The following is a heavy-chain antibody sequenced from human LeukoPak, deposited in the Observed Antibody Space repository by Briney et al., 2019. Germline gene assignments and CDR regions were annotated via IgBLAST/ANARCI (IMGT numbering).Heavy chain of an antibody. CDR1: GGSISSGDYC. CDR2: IYYSGST. CDR3: ARVRTVTTWYFDY. D-gene: IGHD4-17*01. J-gene: IGHJ4*02. V-gene: IGHV4-30-4*01. Sequence: SQTLSLTCTVSGGSISSGDYCWSWIRQPPGKGLEWIGYIYYSGSTYYNPSLKSRVTISVDTSKNQFSLKLSSVTAADTAVYYCARVRTVTTWYFDYWGQGTLVTGSS.